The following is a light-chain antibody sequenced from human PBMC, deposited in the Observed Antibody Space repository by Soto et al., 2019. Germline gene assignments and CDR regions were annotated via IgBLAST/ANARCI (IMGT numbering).Light chain of an antibody. CDR3: QQYDKYWT. V-gene: IGKV1-5*01. J-gene: IGKJ1*01. Sequence: DIQLTHSPSTLSASVVDRFTITCRARQNIHPWLAWFQLKPGQAPKLLVYNASSLVSGVPSRFSGSESGTEFTLTITSLQADEFATYYCQQYDKYWTVGQGNKVDIK. CDR2: NAS. CDR1: QNIHPW.